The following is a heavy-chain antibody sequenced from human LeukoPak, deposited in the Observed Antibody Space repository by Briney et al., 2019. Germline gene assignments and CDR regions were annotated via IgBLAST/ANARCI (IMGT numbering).Heavy chain of an antibody. Sequence: PGGSLRLSCAASGFTFSSYAMSWVRQAPGKGLEWVSAISGSGGSTYYADSVKGRFTISRDNSKNTLYLQMNSLRAEDTAVYYCAKDLAGYYYFTGQIDYWGQGTLVTVSS. D-gene: IGHD3-22*01. CDR1: GFTFSSYA. CDR2: ISGSGGST. J-gene: IGHJ4*02. V-gene: IGHV3-23*01. CDR3: AKDLAGYYYFTGQIDY.